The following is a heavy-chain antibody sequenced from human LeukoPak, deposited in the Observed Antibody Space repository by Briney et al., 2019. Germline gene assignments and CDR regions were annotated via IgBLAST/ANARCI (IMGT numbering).Heavy chain of an antibody. CDR3: ARDEGYSGYAQYYYYGMDV. CDR2: ITADGSGA. V-gene: IGHV3-74*03. Sequence: PGDSLRLSCAASGFTFSSYWMHWVRQAPGKGLEWVSRITADGSGAQYADSVRGRFIISRDNAKNTLYLQMNSLRAEDTAVYYCARDEGYSGYAQYYYYGMDVWGQGTTVTVSS. CDR1: GFTFSSYW. J-gene: IGHJ6*02. D-gene: IGHD5-12*01.